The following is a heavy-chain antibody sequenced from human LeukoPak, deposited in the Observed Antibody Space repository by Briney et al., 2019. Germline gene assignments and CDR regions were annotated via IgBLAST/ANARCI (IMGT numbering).Heavy chain of an antibody. CDR3: ARGNLPLDY. D-gene: IGHD1-14*01. Sequence: GGSLRLYCAASGFTVSSNYMSWVRQPSWKGLEWVSVIYSGGSTYYADSVKGRFTISRDNSKNTLYLQMNSLRAEDTAVYYCARGNLPLDYWGQGTLVTVSS. CDR1: GFTVSSNY. V-gene: IGHV3-53*01. J-gene: IGHJ4*02. CDR2: IYSGGST.